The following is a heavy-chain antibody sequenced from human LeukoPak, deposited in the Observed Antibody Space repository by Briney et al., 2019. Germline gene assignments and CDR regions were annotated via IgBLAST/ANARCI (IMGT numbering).Heavy chain of an antibody. CDR3: ARDKVDTVVVPARESDFNYYYFMDV. D-gene: IGHD2-2*01. CDR2: IKQDGSEK. CDR1: GFTFSSYA. J-gene: IGHJ6*03. Sequence: GGSLRLSCAASGFTFSSYAMNWVRQAPGKGLEWVANIKQDGSEKYFVDSVKGRFTISRDNAKNSLYLQMNGLRAEDTAVYYCARDKVDTVVVPARESDFNYYYFMDVWGKGTRSPSP. V-gene: IGHV3-7*01.